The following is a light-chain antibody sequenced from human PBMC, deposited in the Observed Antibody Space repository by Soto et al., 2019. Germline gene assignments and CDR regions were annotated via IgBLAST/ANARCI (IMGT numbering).Light chain of an antibody. CDR1: TYNIGAGYD. CDR2: DDS. J-gene: IGLJ2*01. Sequence: QSVLTQPPSVSGAPGQRVTISCAGSTYNIGAGYDVNWYQQLPGTAPKLLIYDDSHRPSGVPDRFSGSKSASSASLAITGLQAEDEADYYCQSSDSSLSASVVFGGGTKLT. V-gene: IGLV1-40*01. CDR3: QSSDSSLSASVV.